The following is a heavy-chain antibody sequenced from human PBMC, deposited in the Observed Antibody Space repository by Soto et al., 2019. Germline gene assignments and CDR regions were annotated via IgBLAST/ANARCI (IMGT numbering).Heavy chain of an antibody. J-gene: IGHJ6*03. D-gene: IGHD2-21*01. CDR1: GGTIRSSSYY. Sequence: PSETLSLTCTVSGGTIRSSSYYWGWIRQPPGKGLVWIGSIYYDESTDYNPSLKTRVTLSIDTSKNQFSLKLSSVTAADTAVYYCARQPYFCEYRLYSYMDVWGKGTTVTVSS. CDR3: ARQPYFCEYRLYSYMDV. V-gene: IGHV4-39*01. CDR2: IYYDEST.